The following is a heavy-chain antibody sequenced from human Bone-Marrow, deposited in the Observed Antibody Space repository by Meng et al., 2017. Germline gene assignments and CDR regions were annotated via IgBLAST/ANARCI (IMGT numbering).Heavy chain of an antibody. CDR1: GGSFRGYF. CDR2: INHRGST. CDR3: ARQKFSYGLGPPAY. J-gene: IGHJ4*02. D-gene: IGHD5-18*01. V-gene: IGHV4-34*01. Sequence: QVQLQQWGSGLLKPSETLSLKCGVYGGSFRGYFWPWIRQPSGKGLEWSGEINHRGSTNYNPSLKSRVTISVDRSKSQVSLNLSSVTAADTAVYYCARQKFSYGLGPPAYWGQGTLVTVSS.